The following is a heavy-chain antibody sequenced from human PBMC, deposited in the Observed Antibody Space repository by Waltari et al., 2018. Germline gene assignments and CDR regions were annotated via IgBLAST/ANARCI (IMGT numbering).Heavy chain of an antibody. D-gene: IGHD6-13*01. CDR3: ARGNGESGSWYEYYYYYMDV. CDR2: ISSSSSYI. J-gene: IGHJ6*03. CDR1: GFTFSSYS. V-gene: IGHV3-21*01. Sequence: EVQLVESGGGLVKPGGSLRLSCAASGFTFSSYSMNWVRQAPGKGLEWVSSISSSSSYIYYADSVKGRFTISRDNAKNSLYLQMNSLRAEDTAVYYCARGNGESGSWYEYYYYYMDVWGKGTTVTISS.